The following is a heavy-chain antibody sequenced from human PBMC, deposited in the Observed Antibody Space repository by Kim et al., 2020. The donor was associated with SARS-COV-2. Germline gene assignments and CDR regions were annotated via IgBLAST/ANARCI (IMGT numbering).Heavy chain of an antibody. D-gene: IGHD6-13*01. J-gene: IGHJ3*02. V-gene: IGHV4-59*08. CDR3: ARSRDGIADAFDI. Sequence: SETLSLTCTVSGCSISSYYWSWIRQPPGKGLEWIGYIYYSGSTNYNPSLKRRVTISVDTYKNQFSLKLSSVTAEETAVYYCARSRDGIADAFDIWGQGT. CDR1: GCSISSYY. CDR2: IYYSGST.